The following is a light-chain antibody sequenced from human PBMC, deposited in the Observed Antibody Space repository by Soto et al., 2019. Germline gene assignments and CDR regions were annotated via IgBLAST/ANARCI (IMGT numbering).Light chain of an antibody. CDR3: QQYGGSPWT. J-gene: IGKJ1*01. CDR1: QSINNNY. Sequence: EIVLTQSPGTLSLSPGERATLSCRASQSINNNYLAWYQQKRGQAPRLLIYGASSRATGIPDRFSGSGSGTDLTLTISRLEPEDFAVEYCQQYGGSPWTFGQGTKVEIK. CDR2: GAS. V-gene: IGKV3-20*01.